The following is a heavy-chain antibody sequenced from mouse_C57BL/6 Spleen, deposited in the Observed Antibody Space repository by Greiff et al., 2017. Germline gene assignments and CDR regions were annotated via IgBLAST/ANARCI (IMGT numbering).Heavy chain of an antibody. CDR1: GYTFTSYW. J-gene: IGHJ2*01. V-gene: IGHV1-7*01. Sequence: QVHVKQSGAELAKPGASVKLSCKASGYTFTSYWMHWVKQRPGQGLEWIGYINPSSGYTKYNQKFKDKATLTADKSSSTAYMQLSSLTYEDSAVYYCARPLTGTYFDYWGQGTTLTVSS. D-gene: IGHD4-1*01. CDR3: ARPLTGTYFDY. CDR2: INPSSGYT.